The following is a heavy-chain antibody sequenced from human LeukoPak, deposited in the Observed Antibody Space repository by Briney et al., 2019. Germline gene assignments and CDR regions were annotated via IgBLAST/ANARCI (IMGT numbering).Heavy chain of an antibody. CDR2: IYYSGST. CDR1: GFTFSSYA. CDR3: ARGDPRRYSSSWYWFDP. Sequence: PGGSLRLSCAASGFTFSSYAMSWVRQAPGKGLEWIGSIYYSGSTYYNPSLKSRVTISVDTSKNQFSLKLSSVTAADTAVYYCARGDPRRYSSSWYWFDPWGQGTLVTVSS. V-gene: IGHV4-39*07. J-gene: IGHJ5*02. D-gene: IGHD6-13*01.